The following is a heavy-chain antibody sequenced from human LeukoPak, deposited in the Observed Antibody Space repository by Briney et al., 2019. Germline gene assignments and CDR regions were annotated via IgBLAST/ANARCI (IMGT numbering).Heavy chain of an antibody. Sequence: SETLPLTCTVSGGSISSYYWSWIRQPPGKGLEWIGDIYYSGSTNYNPSLKSRVTISVDTSKNQFSLRLSSVTAADTAVYYSARLASGSYGPLTPFDYWGQATLVTVSS. CDR1: GGSISSYY. V-gene: IGHV4-59*08. CDR2: IYYSGST. J-gene: IGHJ4*02. D-gene: IGHD1-26*01. CDR3: ARLASGSYGPLTPFDY.